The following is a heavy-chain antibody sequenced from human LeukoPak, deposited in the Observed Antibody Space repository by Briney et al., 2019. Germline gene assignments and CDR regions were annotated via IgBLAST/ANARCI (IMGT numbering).Heavy chain of an antibody. V-gene: IGHV1-46*01. D-gene: IGHD6-13*01. CDR3: AKDPWAAAGFNWFDP. CDR2: INPSGGST. J-gene: IGHJ5*02. CDR1: GYTFTSYY. Sequence: ASVKVSCKASGYTFTSYYMHWVRQAPGQGLEWMGIINPSGGSTSYAQKFQGRVTMTRDTSTSTVYMELSSLRSEDTAVYYCAKDPWAAAGFNWFDPWGQGTLVTVSS.